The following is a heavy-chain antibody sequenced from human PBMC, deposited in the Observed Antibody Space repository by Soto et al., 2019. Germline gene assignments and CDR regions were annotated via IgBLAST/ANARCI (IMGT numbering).Heavy chain of an antibody. J-gene: IGHJ6*02. D-gene: IGHD6-19*01. CDR3: ARAVSYSSGWYKADYYYYCMGV. CDR2: ISYDGSNK. Sequence: ALSLSCAAPGLNFSSYAMHWVRQAPGKGLEWVAVISYDGSNKYYADSVKGRFTISRDNSKNTLYLQMNSLRAEDTAVYYCARAVSYSSGWYKADYYYYCMGVRRQVTTFTIS. V-gene: IGHV3-30-3*01. CDR1: GLNFSSYA.